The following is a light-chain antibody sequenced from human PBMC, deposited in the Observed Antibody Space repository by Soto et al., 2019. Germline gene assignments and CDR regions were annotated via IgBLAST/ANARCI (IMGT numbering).Light chain of an antibody. V-gene: IGLV3-21*02. CDR1: NVASRR. J-gene: IGLJ1*01. Sequence: SYELTQPPSVSVAPGQTARVTCGGINVASRRVHWFQQRPGQAPVLVVYDDRDRPSGIPERFSGANSVNTATLTISRVEAGDEDDYFCQVWDSGSDHYVFGTGTKVTVL. CDR3: QVWDSGSDHYV. CDR2: DDR.